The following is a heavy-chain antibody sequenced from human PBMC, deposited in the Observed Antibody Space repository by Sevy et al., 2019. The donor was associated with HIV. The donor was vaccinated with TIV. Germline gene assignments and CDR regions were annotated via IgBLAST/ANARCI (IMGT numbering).Heavy chain of an antibody. V-gene: IGHV3-7*01. D-gene: IGHD3-22*01. CDR2: IKQDGSEK. J-gene: IGHJ4*02. CDR1: GFRVSNNY. Sequence: GGSLRLSCVASGFRVSNNYMSWVRQPPGKGLEWVANIKQDGSEKYYVDSVKGRFTISRDNAKNSLYLQMNSLRVEDTAVYFCAKLGFYYDSSAYDYFDYWGQGTLVTVSS. CDR3: AKLGFYYDSSAYDYFDY.